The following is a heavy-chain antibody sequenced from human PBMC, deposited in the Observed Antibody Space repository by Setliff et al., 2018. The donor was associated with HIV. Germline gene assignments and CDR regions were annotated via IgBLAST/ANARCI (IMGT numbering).Heavy chain of an antibody. J-gene: IGHJ6*02. D-gene: IGHD3-10*01. CDR1: GFTFSSYW. CDR2: ISSRGTDT. CDR3: ARSVIGYYYYGMDV. V-gene: IGHV3-74*01. Sequence: LRLSCAASGFTFSSYWMHWVRQAPGKGLVWVSSISSRGTDTYYADSVKGRFTISRDNSKNTLYLQMNSLRAEDTAVYYCARSVIGYYYYGMDVWGQGTLVTVSS.